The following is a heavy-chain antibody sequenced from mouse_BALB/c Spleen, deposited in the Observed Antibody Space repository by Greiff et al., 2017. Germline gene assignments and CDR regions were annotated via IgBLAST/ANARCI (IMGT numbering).Heavy chain of an antibody. V-gene: IGHV5-4*02. CDR2: ISDGGSYT. CDR1: GFTFSDYY. Sequence: EVQVVESGGGLVKPGGSLKLSCAASGFTFSDYYMYWVRQTPEKRLEWVATISDGGSYTYYPDSVKGRFTISRDNAKNNLYLQMSSLKSEDTAMYYCARAYGYYFDYWGQGTTLTVSS. CDR3: ARAYGYYFDY. J-gene: IGHJ2*01. D-gene: IGHD1-2*01.